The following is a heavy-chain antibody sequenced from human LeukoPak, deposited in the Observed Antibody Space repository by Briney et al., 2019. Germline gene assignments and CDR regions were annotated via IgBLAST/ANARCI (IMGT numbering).Heavy chain of an antibody. CDR1: GGSISSYY. Sequence: SETLSLTCTVSGGSISSYYWSWIRQPPGKGLEWIGYIYYSGSTNYNPSLKSRVTISVDTSKNQFSLKLSSVTAADTAVYYCASSYSSFTYHDYWGQGTLVTVSS. CDR2: IYYSGST. D-gene: IGHD6-6*01. V-gene: IGHV4-59*01. J-gene: IGHJ4*02. CDR3: ASSYSSFTYHDY.